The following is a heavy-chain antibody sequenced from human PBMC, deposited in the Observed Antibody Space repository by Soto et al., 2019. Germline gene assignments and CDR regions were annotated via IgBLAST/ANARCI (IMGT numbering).Heavy chain of an antibody. J-gene: IGHJ4*02. CDR2: INHSGST. CDR1: GGSFSGYY. Sequence: QVQLQQWGAGLLKPSETLSLTCAVYGGSFSGYYWTWIRQPPGTGLEWIGEINHSGSTNYNPSLKSRVTLSVHTSKNPFSLKLTSVTAADTAVYYCARDKITGLFDYWGQGTLVTVSS. D-gene: IGHD2-8*02. CDR3: ARDKITGLFDY. V-gene: IGHV4-34*01.